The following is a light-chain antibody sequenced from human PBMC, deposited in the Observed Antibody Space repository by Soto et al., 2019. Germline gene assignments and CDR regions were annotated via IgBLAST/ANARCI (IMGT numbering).Light chain of an antibody. CDR1: TSNIGTNH. CDR3: SAWDDSLSGPV. Sequence: QPVLTQPPSASGTPGQRVTISCSGTTSNIGTNHVYWYQQLPGMAPKLVMYSTDRRPSGVPGRFSGSKSGTSAFLAITGLRSEDEANYYCSAWDDSLSGPVFGGGTQLTVL. V-gene: IGLV1-47*02. J-gene: IGLJ7*01. CDR2: STD.